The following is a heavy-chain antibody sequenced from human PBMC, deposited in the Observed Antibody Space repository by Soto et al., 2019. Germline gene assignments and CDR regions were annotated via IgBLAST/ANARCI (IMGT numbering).Heavy chain of an antibody. CDR3: ARAVSNLLYYFDF. CDR2: INPDTGGT. V-gene: IGHV1-2*02. Sequence: GASVKVSCKASGYTFTGHYLHWVRQAPGQGLEWMGWINPDTGGTNYVQKFQGRVTMTRDTSINTAYMDLSRLRSADTAVYYCARAVSNLLYYFDFWGQGTPVTVSS. D-gene: IGHD4-17*01. J-gene: IGHJ4*02. CDR1: GYTFTGHY.